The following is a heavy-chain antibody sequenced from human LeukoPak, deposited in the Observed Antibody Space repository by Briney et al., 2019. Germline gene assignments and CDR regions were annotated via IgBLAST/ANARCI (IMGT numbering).Heavy chain of an antibody. Sequence: GGSLRLSCATSGFTFSSYSMNWVRQAPGKGLEWVSSISSSSSYIYYADSVKGRFTISRDNAKNSLYLQMNSLRAEDTAVCYCARKLLWFGELSGMDVWGQGTTVTVSS. CDR3: ARKLLWFGELSGMDV. CDR1: GFTFSSYS. V-gene: IGHV3-21*01. CDR2: ISSSSSYI. J-gene: IGHJ6*02. D-gene: IGHD3-10*01.